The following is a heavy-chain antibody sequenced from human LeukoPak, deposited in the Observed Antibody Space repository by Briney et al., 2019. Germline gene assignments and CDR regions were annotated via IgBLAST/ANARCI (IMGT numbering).Heavy chain of an antibody. CDR1: GXSITRYF. CDR2: ISSGGST. D-gene: IGHD5-12*01. V-gene: IGHV4-59*01. Sequence: SETLSLTCIVSGXSITRYFWNWIRQPPGKELEWIGYISSGGSTNYNPSLKSRVTISIDTSKNQFSLKLTSATAADTAVYYCARGDDYKSTLFHYWGRGTLVTVSS. CDR3: ARGDDYKSTLFHY. J-gene: IGHJ4*02.